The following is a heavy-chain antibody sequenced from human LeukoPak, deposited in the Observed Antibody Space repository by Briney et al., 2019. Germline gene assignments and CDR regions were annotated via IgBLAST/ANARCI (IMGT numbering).Heavy chain of an antibody. V-gene: IGHV3-30*04. D-gene: IGHD1-26*01. Sequence: GGSLRLSCAASGFTFSSYEMNWVRQAPGKGLEWVAVISYDGSNKYYADSVKGRFTISRDNSKNTLYVQMNSLRAEDTAVYYCARAPVGARRYYFDYWGQGTLVTVSS. CDR1: GFTFSSYE. CDR2: ISYDGSNK. J-gene: IGHJ4*02. CDR3: ARAPVGARRYYFDY.